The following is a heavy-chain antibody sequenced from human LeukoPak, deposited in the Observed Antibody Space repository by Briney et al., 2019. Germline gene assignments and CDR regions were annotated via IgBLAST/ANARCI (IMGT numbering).Heavy chain of an antibody. CDR3: ARDPGSTWPFDY. D-gene: IGHD6-13*01. CDR2: ISNYGSTV. J-gene: IGHJ4*02. Sequence: GGSLRLSCVVSGFTSSSFEMNWVRQAPGKGLEWISYISNYGSTVYYADSVKGRFTISRDNAKNSLSLQMNSLRADDTAVYYCARDPGSTWPFDYWGQGTLVTVSS. CDR1: GFTSSSFE. V-gene: IGHV3-48*03.